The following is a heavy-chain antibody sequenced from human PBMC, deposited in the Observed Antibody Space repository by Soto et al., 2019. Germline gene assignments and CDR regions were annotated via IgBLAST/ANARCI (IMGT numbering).Heavy chain of an antibody. V-gene: IGHV3-23*01. Sequence: GGSLRLSCAASGFTFSSYAMSWVRQAPGKGLEWVSAISGSGGSTYYADSVKGRFTISRDNSKNTLYLQMNSLRAEDTAVYYCAKDGSDGSGSYGRPSYYYYGMDVWGQGTTVTVSS. CDR3: AKDGSDGSGSYGRPSYYYYGMDV. J-gene: IGHJ6*02. CDR2: ISGSGGST. CDR1: GFTFSSYA. D-gene: IGHD3-10*01.